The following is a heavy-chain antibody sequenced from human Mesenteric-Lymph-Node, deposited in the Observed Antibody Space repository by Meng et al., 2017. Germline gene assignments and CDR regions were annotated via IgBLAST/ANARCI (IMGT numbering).Heavy chain of an antibody. J-gene: IGHJ4*02. V-gene: IGHV3-33*08. CDR3: ARGEMVRGLDY. CDR2: IWYDGSNK. D-gene: IGHD3-10*01. Sequence: QVQLVESGGGVVQPGMSLRLSCAASGFTFSSCAMHGVRQAPGKGLEWVAVIWYDGSNKYYADSVKGRFTISRDNSKNTLYLQMNSLRAEDTAVYYCARGEMVRGLDYWGQGTLVTVSS. CDR1: GFTFSSCA.